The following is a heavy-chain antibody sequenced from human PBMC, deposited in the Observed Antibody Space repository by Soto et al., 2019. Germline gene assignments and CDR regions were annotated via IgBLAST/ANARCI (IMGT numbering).Heavy chain of an antibody. V-gene: IGHV3-15*07. J-gene: IGHJ5*02. CDR2: IKSKTDGGTT. CDR1: GFTFSNAW. CDR3: TTDRVYSGSPPPWFDP. D-gene: IGHD5-12*01. Sequence: GGSLRLSCAASGFTFSNAWMNWVRQAPGMGLEWVGRIKSKTDGGTTDYAAPVKGRFTISRDDSKNTLYLQMNSLKTEDTAVYYCTTDRVYSGSPPPWFDPWGQGTLVTVSS.